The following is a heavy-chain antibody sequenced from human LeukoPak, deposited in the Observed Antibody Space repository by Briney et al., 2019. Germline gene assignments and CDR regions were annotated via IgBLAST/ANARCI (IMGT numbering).Heavy chain of an antibody. CDR3: AKDIQRRGYSGYGPIAYYGMDV. D-gene: IGHD5-12*01. Sequence: GGSLRLSCAASGFTFTYYAMHWVRQAPGKGLEWVSVVSNDGSNQDYTDSVKGRFIISRDDSKSTVYLQMNSLRVDDTAMYYCAKDIQRRGYSGYGPIAYYGMDVWGQGTTVTVSS. CDR2: VSNDGSNQ. V-gene: IGHV3-30-3*01. J-gene: IGHJ6*02. CDR1: GFTFTYYA.